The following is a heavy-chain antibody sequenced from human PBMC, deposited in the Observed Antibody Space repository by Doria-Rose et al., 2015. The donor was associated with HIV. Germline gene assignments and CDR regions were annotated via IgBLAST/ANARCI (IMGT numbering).Heavy chain of an antibody. CDR3: AGGSSSPFDN. CDR1: GASVSSGDHY. V-gene: IGHV4-31*03. J-gene: IGHJ4*02. D-gene: IGHD6-6*01. CDR2: IYYSGSI. Sequence: QVQLQESGPGLVKPSQTLSLTCTVSGASVSSGDHYWTWIRQHPGKGLEWIGYIYYSGSIYYNPSLKSRVNISVDTSKNQFSLKLDSVNAADTAVFYCAGGSSSPFDNWGQGTLVTVSS.